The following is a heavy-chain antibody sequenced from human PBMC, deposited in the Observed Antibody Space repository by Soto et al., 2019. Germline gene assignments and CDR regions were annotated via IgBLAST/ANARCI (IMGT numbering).Heavy chain of an antibody. CDR2: ISGSGGST. V-gene: IGHV3-23*01. D-gene: IGHD3-16*02. CDR1: GVNFSSYA. CDR3: AKTQKLIITFGGVIVPDAFDI. J-gene: IGHJ3*02. Sequence: GGSLRLSCAASGVNFSSYAMSWVRQAPGKGLEWVAAISGSGGSTYYADSVKGRFTISRDNSKNTLYLQMKSLRAEDTAVYYCAKTQKLIITFGGVIVPDAFDILGQGTMVTVSS.